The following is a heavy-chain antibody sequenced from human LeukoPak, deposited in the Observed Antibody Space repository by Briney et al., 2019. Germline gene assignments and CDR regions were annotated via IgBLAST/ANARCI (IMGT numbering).Heavy chain of an antibody. CDR3: ARHWGRDSSRQYYFNY. D-gene: IGHD6-13*01. V-gene: IGHV4-59*08. Sequence: SETLSLTCTVSGDSISSYYWSWIRQSPGKGLGWIGYIHYTGSSNYNPSLKSRVTISVDTSKNQFSLKLSSVTAADTAVYYCARHWGRDSSRQYYFNYWGQGTLVTVSS. J-gene: IGHJ4*02. CDR2: IHYTGSS. CDR1: GDSISSYY.